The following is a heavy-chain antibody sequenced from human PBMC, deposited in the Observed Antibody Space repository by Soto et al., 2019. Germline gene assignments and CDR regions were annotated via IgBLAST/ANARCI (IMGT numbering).Heavy chain of an antibody. Sequence: GESLKISCKGSGYSFAGYWITWVRQKPGQGLEWMGRIDPSDSQTYYSPSFRGHVTISVTKSITTVFLQWSSLRASDTAMYYCARQIYDSDTGPNFQYYFDSWGQGTPVTVSS. CDR1: GYSFAGYW. CDR3: ARQIYDSDTGPNFQYYFDS. D-gene: IGHD3-22*01. V-gene: IGHV5-10-1*01. J-gene: IGHJ4*02. CDR2: IDPSDSQT.